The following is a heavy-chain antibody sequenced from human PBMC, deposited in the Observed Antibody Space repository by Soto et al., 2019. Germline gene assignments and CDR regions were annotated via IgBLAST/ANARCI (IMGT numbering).Heavy chain of an antibody. CDR2: TYLGDSHS. V-gene: IGHV5-51*01. CDR1: GYSFTYYW. CDR3: ARQKGY. Sequence: PWESLKISCQGSGYSFTYYWLAWVRQRPGKGLELMGVTYLGDSHSTYIPALPVEVTISADTSTSPAYLQWSSQKASDSPMHYCARQKGYSGEGTVVTVS. J-gene: IGHJ4*02.